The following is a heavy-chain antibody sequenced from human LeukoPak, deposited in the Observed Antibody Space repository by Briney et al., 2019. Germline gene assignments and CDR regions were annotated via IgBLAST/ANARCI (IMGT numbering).Heavy chain of an antibody. V-gene: IGHV3-48*04. J-gene: IGHJ4*02. Sequence: PGGSLRLSCAASGFTFSSYSMNWVRQAPGKGLEWVSYISSSSSTIYYADSVKGRFTISRDNAKNSLYLQMNSLRAEDTAVYYCARDPPFTVPGGGDYFDRWGQGTLVTVSS. D-gene: IGHD4-17*01. CDR1: GFTFSSYS. CDR2: ISSSSSTI. CDR3: ARDPPFTVPGGGDYFDR.